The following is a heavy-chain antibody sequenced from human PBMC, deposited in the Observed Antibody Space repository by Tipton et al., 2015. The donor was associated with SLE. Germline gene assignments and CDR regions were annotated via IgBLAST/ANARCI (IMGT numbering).Heavy chain of an antibody. CDR2: IQNDGSNI. J-gene: IGHJ6*02. CDR3: AKVMSPQWLLQARPTYYNYIMDV. Sequence: SLRLSCAASGFPFPKHGMHWVRQAPGKGLEWITFIQNDGSNIYYADSVEGRFTVSRDNSKKTVILHMNSLRTEDTAVYYCAKVMSPQWLLQARPTYYNYIMDVWGQGTTVTVPS. D-gene: IGHD3-22*01. CDR1: GFPFPKHG. V-gene: IGHV3-30*02.